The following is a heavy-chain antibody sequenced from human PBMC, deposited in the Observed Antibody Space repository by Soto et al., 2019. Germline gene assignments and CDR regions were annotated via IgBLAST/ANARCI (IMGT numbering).Heavy chain of an antibody. J-gene: IGHJ4*02. CDR2: INGGGIST. D-gene: IGHD1-1*01. CDR1: GFTFSNYW. V-gene: IGHV3-74*01. Sequence: GGSLRLSCAASGFTFSNYWMHWVRHTPGKGLVWVSRINGGGISTDYAESVKGRFTISRDNTKNTLYLQMNSLTAEDTAVYHCVRDGTGANYYFDSWGQGTQVTVSS. CDR3: VRDGTGANYYFDS.